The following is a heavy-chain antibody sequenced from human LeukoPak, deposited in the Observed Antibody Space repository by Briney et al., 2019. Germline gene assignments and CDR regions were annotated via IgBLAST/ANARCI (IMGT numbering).Heavy chain of an antibody. CDR2: ISNDGSDK. J-gene: IGHJ4*02. Sequence: GGSLRLSCAASGFTFSSYAMHWVRQAPGKGLEWVAVISNDGSDKHFADSVKGRFSISRDNSKNTLYLQMNSLRAEDTAVYYCARDVSAAADYYFDYWGQGTLVTVSS. V-gene: IGHV3-30-3*01. CDR3: ARDVSAAADYYFDY. D-gene: IGHD6-13*01. CDR1: GFTFSSYA.